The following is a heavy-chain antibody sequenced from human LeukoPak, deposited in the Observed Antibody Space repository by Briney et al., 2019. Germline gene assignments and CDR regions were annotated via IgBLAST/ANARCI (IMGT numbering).Heavy chain of an antibody. CDR3: ARRYSSSWYGAFDI. CDR2: ISSSGSTI. J-gene: IGHJ3*02. Sequence: AAGTLRLSCAASGFTFSDYYMSWIRQAPGKGLERVSYISSSGSTIYYADSVKGRFTISRDNAKNSLYLQMNSLRAEDTAVYYCARRYSSSWYGAFDIWGQGTMVTVSS. V-gene: IGHV3-11*04. D-gene: IGHD6-13*01. CDR1: GFTFSDYY.